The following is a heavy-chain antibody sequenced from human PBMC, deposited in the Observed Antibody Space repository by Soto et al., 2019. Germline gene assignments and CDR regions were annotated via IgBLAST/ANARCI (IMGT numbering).Heavy chain of an antibody. V-gene: IGHV3-23*01. CDR3: AKVKSYYDSSGFYY. Sequence: PGGSLRLSCAASGFPFSSYAMSWVRQAPGKGLEWVSAISGSGGSTYYADSVKGRFTISRDNSKNTLYLQMNSLRAEDTAVYYCAKVKSYYDSSGFYYWGQGTLVTVSS. J-gene: IGHJ4*02. CDR2: ISGSGGST. CDR1: GFPFSSYA. D-gene: IGHD3-22*01.